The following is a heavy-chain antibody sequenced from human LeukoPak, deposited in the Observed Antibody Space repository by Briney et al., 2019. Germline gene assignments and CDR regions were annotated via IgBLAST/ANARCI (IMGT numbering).Heavy chain of an antibody. Sequence: GASVKVSCKASGYTFTRYYMHWVRQAPGQGLEWMGIINPSGGSTSYAQKFQGRVTMTRDMSTSTVYMELSSLRSEDTAVYYCARANSLGTFGIWGQGTMVTVSS. V-gene: IGHV1-46*01. CDR1: GYTFTRYY. D-gene: IGHD1-1*01. CDR3: ARANSLGTFGI. J-gene: IGHJ3*02. CDR2: INPSGGST.